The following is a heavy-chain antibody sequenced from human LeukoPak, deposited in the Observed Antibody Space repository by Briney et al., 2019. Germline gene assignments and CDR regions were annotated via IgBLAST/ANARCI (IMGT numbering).Heavy chain of an antibody. CDR3: ARAHPYDFWSGSPWAFDI. J-gene: IGHJ3*02. V-gene: IGHV4-59*08. D-gene: IGHD3-3*01. CDR2: IYYSGST. Sequence: PSETLSLTCTVSGGSISSYYWSWIRQPPGKGLEWIGYIYYSGSTNYNPSLKSRVTISVDTSKNQFSLKLSSVTAADTAVYYCARAHPYDFWSGSPWAFDIWGQGTMVTVSS. CDR1: GGSISSYY.